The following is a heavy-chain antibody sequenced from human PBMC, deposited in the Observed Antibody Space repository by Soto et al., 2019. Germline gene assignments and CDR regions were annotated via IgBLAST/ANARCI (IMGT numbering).Heavy chain of an antibody. J-gene: IGHJ6*02. CDR3: AKDSSASSSSYYYYYYGMDV. Sequence: GGSLRLSCAASGFTFSSYAMSWVRQAPGKGLEWVSAISGSGGSTYYADSVKGRFTISRDNSKNTLYLQMNSLRAEDTAVYYCAKDSSASSSSYYYYYYGMDVWGQGTTVTVSS. CDR1: GFTFSSYA. D-gene: IGHD6-13*01. CDR2: ISGSGGST. V-gene: IGHV3-23*01.